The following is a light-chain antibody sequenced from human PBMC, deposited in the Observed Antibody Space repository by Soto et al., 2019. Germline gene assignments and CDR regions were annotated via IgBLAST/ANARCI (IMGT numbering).Light chain of an antibody. CDR1: ESVTSNK. V-gene: IGKV3-20*01. CDR3: QQYAASPYT. J-gene: IGKJ2*01. Sequence: EIVLPQSPGTLSLSPGERATLFCRASESVTSNKLAWYQHKIGQAPRLLLYDASRRATGIPDRFTGSGSGTEFTLTISRLAPEDFEVYFCQQYAASPYTFGQGTKLE. CDR2: DAS.